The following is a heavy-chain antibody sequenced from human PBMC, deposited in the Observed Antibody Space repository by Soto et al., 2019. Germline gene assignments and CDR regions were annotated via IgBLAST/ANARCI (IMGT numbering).Heavy chain of an antibody. J-gene: IGHJ4*02. D-gene: IGHD6-13*01. CDR2: IYWDDDK. CDR1: GFSLSTSGVG. Sequence: QITLKESGPTLVKPTQTLTLTCTFSGFSLSTSGVGVGWIRQPPGKALEWLALIYWDDDKRHSPSLKSRLTITKDTSNNQVVLTMTIMDPVDTATYYCARFLWGGSSRQRDMYYFDSWGPGTLVTVSS. CDR3: ARFLWGGSSRQRDMYYFDS. V-gene: IGHV2-5*02.